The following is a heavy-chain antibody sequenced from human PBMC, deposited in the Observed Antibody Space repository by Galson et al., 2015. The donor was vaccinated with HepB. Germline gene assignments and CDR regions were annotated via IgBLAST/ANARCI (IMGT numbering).Heavy chain of an antibody. CDR2: ISSSSSYI. CDR3: AGWEWEPNFDY. Sequence: SLRLSCAASGFTFSSYSMNWVRQAPGKGLEWVSSISSSSSYIYYADSVKGRFTISRDNAKNSLYLQMNSLRAEDTAVYYCAGWEWEPNFDYWGQGTLVTVSS. D-gene: IGHD1-26*01. CDR1: GFTFSSYS. V-gene: IGHV3-21*01. J-gene: IGHJ4*02.